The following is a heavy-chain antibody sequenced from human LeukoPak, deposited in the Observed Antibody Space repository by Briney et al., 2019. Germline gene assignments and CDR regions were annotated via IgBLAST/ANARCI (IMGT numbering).Heavy chain of an antibody. D-gene: IGHD3-10*01. CDR1: GGSFSGYY. V-gene: IGHV4-34*01. J-gene: IGHJ4*02. CDR3: ARFEESSL. Sequence: SETLSLTCAVYGGSFSGYYWSWIRQPPGKGLEWIGEINRSGSTNYNPSLKSRVTISVDTSKNQFSLRLSSVTAADTAVYYCARFEESSLWGQGTLVTVSS. CDR2: INRSGST.